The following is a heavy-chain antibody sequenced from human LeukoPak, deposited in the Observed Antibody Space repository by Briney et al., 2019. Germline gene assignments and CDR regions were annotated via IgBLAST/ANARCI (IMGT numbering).Heavy chain of an antibody. V-gene: IGHV4-59*01. D-gene: IGHD6-19*01. CDR2: IYYSGST. CDR1: GGSISSYY. J-gene: IGHJ4*02. Sequence: EPSETLSLTCTVSGGSISSYYWSWIRQPPGKGLEWIGYIYYSGSTNYNPSLKSRVTISVDTSKNQFSLKLSSVTAADTAVYYCASSSSGLDYWGQGTLVTVSS. CDR3: ASSSSGLDY.